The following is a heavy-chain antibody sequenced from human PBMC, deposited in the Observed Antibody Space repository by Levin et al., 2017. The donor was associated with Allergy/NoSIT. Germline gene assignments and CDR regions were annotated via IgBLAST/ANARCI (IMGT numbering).Heavy chain of an antibody. CDR3: ARVGRGYYDILTGYYSF. J-gene: IGHJ4*02. CDR1: GYTFTSYD. D-gene: IGHD3-9*01. CDR2: MNPNSGNT. V-gene: IGHV1-8*01. Sequence: RASVKVSCKASGYTFTSYDINWVRQATGQGLEWMGWMNPNSGNTGYAQKFQGRVTMTRNTSISTAYMELSSLRSEDTAVYYCARVGRGYYDILTGYYSFWGQGTLVTVSS.